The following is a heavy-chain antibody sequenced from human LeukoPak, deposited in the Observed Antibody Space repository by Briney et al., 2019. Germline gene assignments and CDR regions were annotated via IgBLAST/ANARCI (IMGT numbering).Heavy chain of an antibody. CDR3: ARHPGGVVGASFYYGMDV. CDR1: GGSISSYY. Sequence: SETLSLTCTVSGGSISSYYWSWIRQPPGKGQEWIGYIYYSGSTNYNPSLKSRVTISVDTSKNQFSLKLSSVTAADTAVYYCARHPGGVVGASFYYGMDVWGQGTTVTVSS. V-gene: IGHV4-59*08. D-gene: IGHD2-15*01. J-gene: IGHJ6*02. CDR2: IYYSGST.